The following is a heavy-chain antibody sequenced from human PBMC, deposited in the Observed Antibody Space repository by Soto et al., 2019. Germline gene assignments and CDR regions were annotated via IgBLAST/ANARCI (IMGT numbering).Heavy chain of an antibody. CDR2: ISYDGSNK. J-gene: IGHJ6*02. D-gene: IGHD7-27*01. CDR1: GFTFSSYG. V-gene: IGHV3-30*18. Sequence: QVQLVESGGGVVQPGRSLRLSCAASGFTFSSYGMHWVRQAPGKGLEWVAVISYDGSNKYYADSVQGRFTISRDNSKNTLYLQMNSLRAEDTAVYYCAKDLLGPGRAYGMDVWGQGTTVTVSS. CDR3: AKDLLGPGRAYGMDV.